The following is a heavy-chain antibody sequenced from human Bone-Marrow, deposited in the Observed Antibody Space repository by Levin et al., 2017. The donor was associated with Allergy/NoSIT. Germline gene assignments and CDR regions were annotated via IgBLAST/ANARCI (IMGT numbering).Heavy chain of an antibody. D-gene: IGHD6-19*01. V-gene: IGHV1-18*01. Sequence: ASVKVSCKTSGYNFDYYGVSWLRQAPGQGPEWLGWITIYNGNTQTNYTQNLQGRLTITTDASASTVYLHLSNLRPDDTAVYFCARDSAFRGSGWPFGSWGQGTLVTVSS. CDR2: ITIYNGNTQT. CDR1: GYNFDYYG. CDR3: ARDSAFRGSGWPFGS. J-gene: IGHJ4*02.